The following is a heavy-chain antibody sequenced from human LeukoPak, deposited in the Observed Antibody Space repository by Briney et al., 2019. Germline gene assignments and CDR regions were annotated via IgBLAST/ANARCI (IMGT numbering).Heavy chain of an antibody. J-gene: IGHJ4*02. Sequence: ASVKVSCKASGYTFTGYYMHWVRQAPGQGLEWMGWINPNSGGTNYAQKFQGRVTMTRDTSISTAYMELSRLRSDDTAVYYCARAYLITGTTQAGYWGQGTLVTVSS. V-gene: IGHV1-2*02. CDR2: INPNSGGT. CDR3: ARAYLITGTTQAGY. CDR1: GYTFTGYY. D-gene: IGHD1-14*01.